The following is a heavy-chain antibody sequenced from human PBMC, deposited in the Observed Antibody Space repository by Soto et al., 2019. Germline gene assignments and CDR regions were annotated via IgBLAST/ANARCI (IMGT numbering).Heavy chain of an antibody. J-gene: IGHJ6*02. CDR2: MNAGTCAT. CDR1: GYTFTSFP. CDR3: ASAMYCGGSLCYTPQYSYYYYGMDV. V-gene: IGHV1-3*01. Sequence: QVHLVQSGADVKKPGASVSISCKASGYTFTSFPIHWVRQAPGQSLDWLGWMNAGTCATIYSQTFQDRIRLNSDTSARSAYLELSSLTSEDTAVYYCASAMYCGGSLCYTPQYSYYYYGMDVWGQGTTVTV. D-gene: IGHD2-21*01.